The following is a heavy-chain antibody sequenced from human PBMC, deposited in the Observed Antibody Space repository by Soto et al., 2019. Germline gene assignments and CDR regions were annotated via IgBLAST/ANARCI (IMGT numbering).Heavy chain of an antibody. D-gene: IGHD3-3*01. V-gene: IGHV4-4*07. CDR3: ARGQRFSDWFDP. CDR2: IYSSGNT. J-gene: IGHJ5*02. Sequence: SETLSLTCSVSGGTISGNYWTWIRQPAGKGLEWIGRIYSSGNTKYNPSLQSRVTMSLDTSNNQFSLSLTSVTAADTAVYYCARGQRFSDWFDPWGQGTLVTVSS. CDR1: GGTISGNY.